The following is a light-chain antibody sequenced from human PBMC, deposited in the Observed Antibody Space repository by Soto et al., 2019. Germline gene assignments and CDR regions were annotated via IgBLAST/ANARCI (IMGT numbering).Light chain of an antibody. Sequence: QSALTQPRSVSGSPGQSVTISCTGTSSDVGGYNYVSWYQQHPSKAPKLMIYDVSKRPSGVPDRFSGSKSGNTASLTISGLQAEDEADYYCCSYAGNFFWVFGGGTKLTVL. CDR1: SSDVGGYNY. J-gene: IGLJ3*02. V-gene: IGLV2-11*01. CDR2: DVS. CDR3: CSYAGNFFWV.